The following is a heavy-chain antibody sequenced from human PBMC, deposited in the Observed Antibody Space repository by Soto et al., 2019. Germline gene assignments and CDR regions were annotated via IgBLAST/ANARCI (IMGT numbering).Heavy chain of an antibody. CDR3: AREGCSTTSCYTLVGDY. V-gene: IGHV1-18*04. CDR2: VSANNGKT. D-gene: IGHD2-2*02. J-gene: IGHJ4*02. Sequence: ASVKVSCKTSGYSFTSNGISWVRQAPGQGLEWIGWVSANNGKTNYAKKVQGRVTMTTDTSTSTAYMELRSLRSDDTAVYYCAREGCSTTSCYTLVGDYWGQGTRVTAPQ. CDR1: GYSFTSNG.